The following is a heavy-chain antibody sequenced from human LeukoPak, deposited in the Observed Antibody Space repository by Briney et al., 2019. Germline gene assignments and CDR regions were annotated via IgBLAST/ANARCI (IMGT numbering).Heavy chain of an antibody. Sequence: GGSLRLSCAASGFTFSSYAMSWVRQAPGKGLEWVAVIWHDGSEKYYEDSVKGRFTISRDNSKNTLYLQMNSLRAEDTAVYHCARWSGFSFDYWGQGTLVTVSS. V-gene: IGHV3-33*08. J-gene: IGHJ4*02. CDR1: GFTFSSYA. CDR2: IWHDGSEK. CDR3: ARWSGFSFDY. D-gene: IGHD3-3*01.